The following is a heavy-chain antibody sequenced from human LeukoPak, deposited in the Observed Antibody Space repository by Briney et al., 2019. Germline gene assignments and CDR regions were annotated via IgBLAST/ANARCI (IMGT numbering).Heavy chain of an antibody. CDR2: IKEDGSEI. V-gene: IGHV3-7*01. Sequence: GGSLRLSCTASGFNFSTYWMTWVRQVPGKGLEWVANIKEDGSEIYYVDAVKGRFSISRDNAKTSLYLQMHSRSVADTGLYYCVTDQTGRHPYFFDYWGQGTLVTVSS. J-gene: IGHJ4*02. CDR1: GFNFSTYW. CDR3: VTDQTGRHPYFFDY. D-gene: IGHD3-10*01.